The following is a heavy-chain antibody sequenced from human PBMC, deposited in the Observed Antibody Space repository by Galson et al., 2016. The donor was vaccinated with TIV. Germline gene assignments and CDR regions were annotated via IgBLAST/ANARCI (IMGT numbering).Heavy chain of an antibody. D-gene: IGHD5-18*01. CDR3: AKCRNTAMDTHYYYYGLDV. CDR1: GDTFSSFV. CDR2: IIPLFGEA. V-gene: IGHV1-69*13. Sequence: SVKVSCKASGDTFSSFVISWVRQAPGQGLEWMGGIIPLFGEAHYAQKFQGRVTISADESTSTVYMELSGLRSGDTAMYYCAKCRNTAMDTHYYYYGLDVWGQGTTVTVPS. J-gene: IGHJ6*02.